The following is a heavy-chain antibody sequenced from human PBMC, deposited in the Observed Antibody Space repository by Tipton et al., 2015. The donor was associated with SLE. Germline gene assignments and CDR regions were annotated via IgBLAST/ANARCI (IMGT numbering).Heavy chain of an antibody. J-gene: IGHJ4*02. Sequence: TLSLTCTVSGGSISSYYWSWMRQPPGKGLEWIGYIYYSGSTNYNPSLRSRVTISVHTSKNQFSLKLNSVTAADTAVYYCARWCTSYGFRYWGQGTLVTVSS. CDR2: IYYSGST. D-gene: IGHD3-16*02. V-gene: IGHV4-59*08. CDR3: ARWCTSYGFRY. CDR1: GGSISSYY.